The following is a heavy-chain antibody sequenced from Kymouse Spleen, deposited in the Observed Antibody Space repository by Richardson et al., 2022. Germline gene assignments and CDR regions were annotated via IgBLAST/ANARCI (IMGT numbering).Heavy chain of an antibody. Sequence: EVQLVESGGGLVKPGGSLRLSCAASGFTFSSYSMNWVRQAPGKGLEWVSSISSSSSYIYYADSVKGRFTISRDNAKNSLYLQMNSLRAEDTAVYYCARVGIAPYYYYYGMDVWGQGTTVTVSS. CDR2: ISSSSSYI. CDR1: GFTFSSYS. D-gene: IGHD6-13*01,IGHD6-19*01,IGHD6-25*01. V-gene: IGHV3-21*03. CDR3: ARVGIAPYYYYYGMDV. J-gene: IGHJ6*02.